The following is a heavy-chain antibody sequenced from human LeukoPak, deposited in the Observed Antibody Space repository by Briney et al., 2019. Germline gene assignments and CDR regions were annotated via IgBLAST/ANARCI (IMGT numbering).Heavy chain of an antibody. CDR3: ARETARHIVVVTAILDAFDI. CDR1: GYTFTGYY. V-gene: IGHV1-2*02. Sequence: ASVKVSCKASGYTFTGYYMHWVRQAPGQGLEWMGWINPNSGGANYAQKFQGRVTMTRDTSISTVYMELSSLRSEDTAVYYCARETARHIVVVTAILDAFDIWGQGTMVTVSS. J-gene: IGHJ3*02. CDR2: INPNSGGA. D-gene: IGHD2-21*02.